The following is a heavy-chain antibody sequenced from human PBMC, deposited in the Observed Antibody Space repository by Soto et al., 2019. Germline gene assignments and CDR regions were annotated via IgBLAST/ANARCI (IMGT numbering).Heavy chain of an antibody. V-gene: IGHV3-7*01. J-gene: IGHJ4*02. CDR1: GFTFSSYW. D-gene: IGHD3-16*02. CDR2: IKQDGSEK. CDR3: ARDKDYDYVWGSYRYPLLY. Sequence: GYLRLSFAASGFTFSSYWLSWVRQAPGKGLEWVANIKQDGSEKYYVDSVKGRFTISRDNAKNSLYLQMNSLRAEDTAVYYCARDKDYDYVWGSYRYPLLYWGQGTMCTVSS.